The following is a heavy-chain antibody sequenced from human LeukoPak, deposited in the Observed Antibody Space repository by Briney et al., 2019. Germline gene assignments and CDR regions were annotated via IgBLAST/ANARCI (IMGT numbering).Heavy chain of an antibody. CDR1: GFIFSSYA. V-gene: IGHV3-23*01. D-gene: IGHD3-10*01. CDR2: ISGSGGST. CDR3: AAGGSGSYWWFDP. Sequence: PGGSLRLSCAASGFIFSSYAMSWVRQAPGKGLEWVSAISGSGGSTYYADSVKGRFTISRDSSKNTLYLQMNSLRAEDTAVYYCAAGGSGSYWWFDPWGQGTLVTVSS. J-gene: IGHJ5*02.